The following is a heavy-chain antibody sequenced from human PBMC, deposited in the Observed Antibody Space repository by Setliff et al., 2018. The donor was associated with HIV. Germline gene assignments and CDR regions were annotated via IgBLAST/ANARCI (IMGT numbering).Heavy chain of an antibody. V-gene: IGHV3-7*03. CDR3: ASHFGYCSSTSCEGY. D-gene: IGHD2-2*01. Sequence: GGSLRLSCAASGFIFSSYWMHWVRQAPGKGLEWVANIKQDGSEKYYVDSVKGRFTISRDNAKNSLYLQMNSLRAEDTAVYYCASHFGYCSSTSCEGYWGQGALVTVSS. CDR2: IKQDGSEK. CDR1: GFIFSSYW. J-gene: IGHJ4*02.